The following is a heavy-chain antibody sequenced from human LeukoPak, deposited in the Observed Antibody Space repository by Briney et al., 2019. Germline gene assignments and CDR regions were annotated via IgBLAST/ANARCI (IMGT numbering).Heavy chain of an antibody. CDR3: ARERKDSSGPKEIDY. Sequence: SVKVSCKASGGTFNSYAISWVRQAPGQGLEWMGGIIPIFGTANYAQKVQGRVTITTDESTTTAYMELSSLRSEDTAVYYCARERKDSSGPKEIDYWGQGTLVTVSS. CDR2: IIPIFGTA. V-gene: IGHV1-69*05. J-gene: IGHJ4*02. D-gene: IGHD6-19*01. CDR1: GGTFNSYA.